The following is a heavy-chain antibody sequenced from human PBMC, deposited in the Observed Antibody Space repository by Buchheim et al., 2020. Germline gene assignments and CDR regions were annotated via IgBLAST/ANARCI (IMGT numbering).Heavy chain of an antibody. CDR2: ISYDGSNK. Sequence: QAQLVESGGDVVQPGRSLRLSCAASGFTFSSYGMHWVRQAPGKGLEWVAVISYDGSNKYYADSVKGRFTIYRDNSKNTLYLQMNSLRAEDTAVYYCAKASVTNTYYYYGMDVWGQGTT. V-gene: IGHV3-30*18. J-gene: IGHJ6*02. CDR3: AKASVTNTYYYYGMDV. D-gene: IGHD4-17*01. CDR1: GFTFSSYG.